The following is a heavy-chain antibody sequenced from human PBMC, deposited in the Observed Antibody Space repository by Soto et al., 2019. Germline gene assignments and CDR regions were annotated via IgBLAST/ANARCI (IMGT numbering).Heavy chain of an antibody. V-gene: IGHV5-51*01. CDR3: ARRRQEGAYCGGDCYHDAFDI. J-gene: IGHJ3*02. CDR1: GYSFTSYW. CDR2: IYPGDSDT. D-gene: IGHD2-21*02. Sequence: GESLKISCKGSGYSFTSYWIGWVRQMPGKGLEWMGIIYPGDSDTRYSPSFQGQVTISADKSISTAYLQWSSLKASDTAMYYCARRRQEGAYCGGDCYHDAFDIWGQGTMVTVS.